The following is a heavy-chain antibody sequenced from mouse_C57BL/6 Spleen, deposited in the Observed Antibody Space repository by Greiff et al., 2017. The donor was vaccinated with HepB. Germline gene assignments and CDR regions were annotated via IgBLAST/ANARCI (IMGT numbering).Heavy chain of an antibody. CDR3: EREGCYYAMDD. J-gene: IGHJ4*01. Sequence: EVKLVESGGGLVKPGGSLKLSCAASGFTFSDYGMHWVRQAPEKGLEWVAYISSGSSTIYYADTVKGRFTISRDNAKNTLFRRMTSLRSEDTAMYYCEREGCYYAMDDWGQGTSVTVSS. CDR1: GFTFSDYG. CDR2: ISSGSSTI. V-gene: IGHV5-17*01.